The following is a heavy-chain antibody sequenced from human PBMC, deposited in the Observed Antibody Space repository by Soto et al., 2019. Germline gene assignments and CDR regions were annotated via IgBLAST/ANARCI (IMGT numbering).Heavy chain of an antibody. Sequence: QVQLVQSGAEVKKPGASVKVSCKASGYTFTSYGISWVRQAPGQGLEWMGWISAYNGNTNYAQKRQGRVTMTTDTSTSTAYMELRSLRSDDTAVYYCARDHYGDLYYYYGMDVWGQGTTVTVSS. V-gene: IGHV1-18*01. CDR3: ARDHYGDLYYYYGMDV. D-gene: IGHD4-17*01. CDR1: GYTFTSYG. CDR2: ISAYNGNT. J-gene: IGHJ6*02.